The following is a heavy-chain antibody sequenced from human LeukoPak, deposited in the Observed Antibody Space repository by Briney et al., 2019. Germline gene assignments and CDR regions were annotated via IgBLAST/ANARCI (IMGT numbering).Heavy chain of an antibody. CDR2: ISGSGGST. V-gene: IGHV3-23*01. J-gene: IGHJ4*02. D-gene: IGHD3-10*01. Sequence: GGSLRLSCVASGFTFSSYAMSWGRQAPGKGLEGVSAISGSGGSTCYADSVKGRFTISRDNSKNTLYLQMNSLRAEDTAVYYCANDQPPQLWFGELSYFDYWGQGTLVTVSS. CDR1: GFTFSSYA. CDR3: ANDQPPQLWFGELSYFDY.